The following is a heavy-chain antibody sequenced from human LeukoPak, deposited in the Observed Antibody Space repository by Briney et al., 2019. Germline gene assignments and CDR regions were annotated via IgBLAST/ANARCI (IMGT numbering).Heavy chain of an antibody. V-gene: IGHV1-8*02. J-gene: IGHJ4*02. CDR2: MNPNSGNT. D-gene: IGHD3-10*01. Sequence: GSSVKVSCKASGGTFSSYAISWVRQATGQGLEWMGWMNPNSGNTGYAQKFQGRVTMTRNTSISTAYMELSSLRSEDTAVYYCARGVSGLLWFGEFGDYYFDYWGQGTLVTVSS. CDR3: ARGVSGLLWFGEFGDYYFDY. CDR1: GGTFSSYA.